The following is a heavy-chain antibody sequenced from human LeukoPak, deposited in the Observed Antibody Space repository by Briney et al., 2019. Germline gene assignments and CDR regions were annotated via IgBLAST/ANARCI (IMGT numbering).Heavy chain of an antibody. D-gene: IGHD2-2*01. Sequence: SETLSLTCTVSGGSISSSSYYWGWIRQPPGKGLEWIGSIYYSGSTYYNPSLKSRVTISVDTSKNQFSRKLSSVTAADTAVYYCARDLDCSSTSCYPYYFDYWGQGTLVTVSP. CDR3: ARDLDCSSTSCYPYYFDY. J-gene: IGHJ4*02. CDR1: GGSISSSSYY. CDR2: IYYSGST. V-gene: IGHV4-39*07.